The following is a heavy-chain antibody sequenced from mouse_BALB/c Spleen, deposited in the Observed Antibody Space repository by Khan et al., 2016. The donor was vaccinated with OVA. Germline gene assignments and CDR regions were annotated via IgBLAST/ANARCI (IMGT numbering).Heavy chain of an antibody. Sequence: VQLKQSGAELVRPGALVNLSCKASGFNIKDYYMHWVKQRPEQGLEWIGWIDPENGNTISDPTFPGKASITSATSSNTAYLQLSSLTSEDTAVYYGAIDVYSPWFAYWGQGTLVTVSA. CDR3: AIDVYSPWFAY. CDR1: GFNIKDYY. J-gene: IGHJ3*01. D-gene: IGHD2-3*01. V-gene: IGHV14-1*02. CDR2: IDPENGNT.